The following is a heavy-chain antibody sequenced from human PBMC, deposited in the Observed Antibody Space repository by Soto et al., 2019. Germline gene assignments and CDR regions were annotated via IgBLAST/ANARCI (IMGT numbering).Heavy chain of an antibody. D-gene: IGHD3-22*01. CDR2: IDPSDSQT. V-gene: IGHV5-10-1*01. CDR1: GYSFAGYW. CDR3: ARQIYDSDTGPNFQYYFDS. J-gene: IGHJ4*02. Sequence: PXEILKISFKGSGYSFAGYWITWVRQNPGKGLEWMGRIDPSDSQTYYSPSFRGHVTISVTKSITTVFLQWSSLRASDTAMYYCARQIYDSDTGPNFQYYFDSWGQGTPVTVSS.